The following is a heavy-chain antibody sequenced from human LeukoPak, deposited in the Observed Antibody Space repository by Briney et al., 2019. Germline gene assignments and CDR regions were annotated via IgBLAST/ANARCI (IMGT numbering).Heavy chain of an antibody. CDR2: INHSGST. J-gene: IGHJ4*02. Sequence: PSETLSLTCAVYGGSFSGYYWSWIRQPPGKGLEWIGEINHSGSTNYNPSLKSRVTISVDTSENQFSLKLSSVTAADTAVYYCARRNMGYSYGLRSYTFDYWGQGTLVTVSS. D-gene: IGHD5-18*01. V-gene: IGHV4-34*01. CDR3: ARRNMGYSYGLRSYTFDY. CDR1: GGSFSGYY.